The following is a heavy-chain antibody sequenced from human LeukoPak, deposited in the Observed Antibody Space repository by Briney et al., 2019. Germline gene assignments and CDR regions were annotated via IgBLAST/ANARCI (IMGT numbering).Heavy chain of an antibody. CDR3: ARVGINDILTGYSDY. D-gene: IGHD3-9*01. CDR2: ISTSSSYI. CDR1: GFTFSSYS. J-gene: IGHJ4*02. V-gene: IGHV3-21*01. Sequence: PGGSLRLSCAASGFTFSSYSMNWFRQAPGKGLEWVSSISTSSSYIYYADSVKGRFTISRDNANNSLYLQMNSLSAEDTAVYYCARVGINDILTGYSDYWGQGTLVTVSS.